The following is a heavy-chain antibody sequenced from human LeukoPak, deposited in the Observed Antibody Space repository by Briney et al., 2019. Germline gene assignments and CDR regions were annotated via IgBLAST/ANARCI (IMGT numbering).Heavy chain of an antibody. CDR1: GFTFSSYA. D-gene: IGHD3-3*01. Sequence: PGRSLRLSCAASGFTFSSYAMHWVRQAPGKGLEWVAVISYDGSNKYYADSVKGRFTISRDNSKNTLYLQMNSLRAEDTAVYYCAKEDNYDFWSGYYQGWFDPWGQGTLVTVSS. J-gene: IGHJ5*02. CDR3: AKEDNYDFWSGYYQGWFDP. CDR2: ISYDGSNK. V-gene: IGHV3-30-3*01.